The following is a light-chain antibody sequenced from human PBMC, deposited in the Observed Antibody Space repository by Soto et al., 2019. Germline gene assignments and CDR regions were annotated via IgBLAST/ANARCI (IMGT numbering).Light chain of an antibody. V-gene: IGLV1-44*01. CDR2: TND. Sequence: QSVLTQPPSASGTPGQRVTISCSGSSSNMGSNTVSWYQQLPGTAPKLLIYTNDQRPSGVPDRFSGSKSGTSASLAISGLQSEDEADYYCAAWDDSLHGWVFGGGTKLTVL. CDR3: AAWDDSLHGWV. CDR1: SSNMGSNT. J-gene: IGLJ3*02.